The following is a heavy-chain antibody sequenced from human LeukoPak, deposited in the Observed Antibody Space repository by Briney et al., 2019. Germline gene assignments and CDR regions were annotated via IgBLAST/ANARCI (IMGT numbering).Heavy chain of an antibody. CDR2: ISYDGSNK. J-gene: IGHJ4*02. Sequence: QSGRSLRLSCAASGFTFSSYAMHWVRQAPGKGLEWVAVISYDGSNKYYADSVKGRFTISRDNSKNTLYLQMNSLRAEDTAVYYCAKGWEPQGGFDYWGQGTLVTVSS. CDR1: GFTFSSYA. D-gene: IGHD1-26*01. V-gene: IGHV3-30-3*01. CDR3: AKGWEPQGGFDY.